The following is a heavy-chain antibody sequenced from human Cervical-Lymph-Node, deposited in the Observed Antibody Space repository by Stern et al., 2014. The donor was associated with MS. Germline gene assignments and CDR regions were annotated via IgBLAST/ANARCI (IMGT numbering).Heavy chain of an antibody. CDR3: VRDPITMVRGVIY. CDR1: GFTFSSYS. D-gene: IGHD3-10*01. J-gene: IGHJ4*02. Sequence: EVHLVKSGGGLVKPGGSLRLSCAASGFTFSSYSMNWVRQAPGKGLEWVSSISSSSSYIYYADSVKGRFTISRDNAKNSLYLQMNSLRAEDTAVYYCVRDPITMVRGVIYWGQGTLVTVSS. V-gene: IGHV3-21*01. CDR2: ISSSSSYI.